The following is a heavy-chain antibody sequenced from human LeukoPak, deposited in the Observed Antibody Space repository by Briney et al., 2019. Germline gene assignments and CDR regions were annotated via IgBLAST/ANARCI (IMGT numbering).Heavy chain of an antibody. V-gene: IGHV3-23*01. CDR1: GFTFSSYA. CDR3: ARAINYVPDY. J-gene: IGHJ4*02. CDR2: ISGSGDNT. D-gene: IGHD1-7*01. Sequence: GGSLRLSCAASGFTFSSYAINWVRQAPGKGLVWVSEISGSGDNTYYADSVKGRFTISRDNSKNTLYLQMNSLRAEDTAVYYCARAINYVPDYWGQGTLVTVSS.